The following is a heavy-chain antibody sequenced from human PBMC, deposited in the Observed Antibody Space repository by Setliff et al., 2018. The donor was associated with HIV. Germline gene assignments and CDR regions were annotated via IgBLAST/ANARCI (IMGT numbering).Heavy chain of an antibody. D-gene: IGHD6-13*01. CDR1: EYTFTDYF. CDR3: ARDRSTTHIGAAIDY. Sequence: ASVKVSCKASEYTFTDYFIHWVRQAPGQGLEWMGWINPNSGGTNYAQKFQGRVTMTRDTSISTAYMELSRLRSDDTAVYYCARDRSTTHIGAAIDYWGQGTLVTV. CDR2: INPNSGGT. V-gene: IGHV1-2*02. J-gene: IGHJ4*02.